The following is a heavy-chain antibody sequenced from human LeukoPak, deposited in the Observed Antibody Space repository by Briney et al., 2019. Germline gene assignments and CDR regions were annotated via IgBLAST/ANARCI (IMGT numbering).Heavy chain of an antibody. CDR2: IYTSGST. D-gene: IGHD6-13*01. Sequence: SETLSLTCAVYGGSFSGDYWSWIRPPDGKGLEWIGRIYTSGSTNYNPSLKSRVSMSIDTSTNQFSLKLSSVTAADTAVYYCARDSLVHPNRWFDPWGQGTLVIVSS. V-gene: IGHV4-4*07. CDR1: GGSFSGDY. CDR3: ARDSLVHPNRWFDP. J-gene: IGHJ5*02.